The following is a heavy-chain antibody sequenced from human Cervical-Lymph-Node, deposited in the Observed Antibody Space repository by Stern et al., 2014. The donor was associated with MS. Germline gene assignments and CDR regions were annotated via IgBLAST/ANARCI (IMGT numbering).Heavy chain of an antibody. J-gene: IGHJ3*01. CDR1: GFSLNSAGVG. Sequence: QVTLRESGPTLVKPTQTLTLTCALSGFSLNSAGVGVGWIRQPPGKALEWLAGIYWDDDKRHSPSLKTRLTITKDTSKNHVVLTLTNMDPVDTGTYYCAARGGFCGGGSCSSAGFDFWGQGTTVTVSS. CDR2: IYWDDDK. V-gene: IGHV2-5*02. D-gene: IGHD2-15*01. CDR3: AARGGFCGGGSCSSAGFDF.